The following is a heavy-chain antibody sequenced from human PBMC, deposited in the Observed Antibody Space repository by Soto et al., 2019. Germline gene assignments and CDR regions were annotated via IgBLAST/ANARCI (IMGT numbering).Heavy chain of an antibody. V-gene: IGHV3-30*04. D-gene: IGHD5-18*01. CDR3: ARMFGFSYGPANRGMDV. CDR1: GFTLSSYS. J-gene: IGHJ6*02. CDR2: ISSDGTEK. Sequence: QVQLVESGGGVAQPGRSLRLCCAASGFTLSSYSLHWVRQSPGKGLEWVAAISSDGTEKHYADSVKGLFTISRDNSKNTLSLQVNSLRTEDTAVYYCARMFGFSYGPANRGMDVWGQGTTVTVSS.